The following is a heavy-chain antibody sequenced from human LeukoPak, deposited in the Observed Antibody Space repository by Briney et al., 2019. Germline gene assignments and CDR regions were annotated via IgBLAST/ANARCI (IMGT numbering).Heavy chain of an antibody. CDR1: GFTFSSYA. D-gene: IGHD2-2*01. Sequence: GGSLRLSCAASGFTFSSYAMSWVRQAPGKGLEWVSAISGSGGSTYYADSVKGRFTISRDNSKNTLYLQMNSLRAEDTAVYYCAKDAPPDIVVVPAAPGPFDYWGQGTLVTVSS. CDR3: AKDAPPDIVVVPAAPGPFDY. V-gene: IGHV3-23*01. J-gene: IGHJ4*02. CDR2: ISGSGGST.